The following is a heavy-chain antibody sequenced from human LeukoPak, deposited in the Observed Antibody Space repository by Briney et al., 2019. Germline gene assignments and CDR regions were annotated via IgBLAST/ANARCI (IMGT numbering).Heavy chain of an antibody. V-gene: IGHV3-21*01. J-gene: IGHJ4*02. CDR2: ISTGGSNT. D-gene: IGHD3-22*01. CDR3: TRVLYYDSTGYFGLGY. Sequence: GGSLRLSCAASGFIFRNYTMNWVRQAPGKGLEWVSSISTGGSNTVYADSVKGRFTISRDNAKNSLYLQMNSLRAEDTAVYYCTRVLYYDSTGYFGLGYWGQGTLVTVSS. CDR1: GFIFRNYT.